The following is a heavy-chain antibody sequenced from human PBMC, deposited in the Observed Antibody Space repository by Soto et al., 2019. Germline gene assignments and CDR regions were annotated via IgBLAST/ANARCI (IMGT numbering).Heavy chain of an antibody. D-gene: IGHD2-15*01. CDR3: ARVRDYCSGGSCNRDDAFDI. Sequence: PSETLSLTCTVSCGSISRYYWSWIRQPPGKGLEWIGYIYYSGSTNYNPSLKSRVTISVDTSKNQFSLKLSSVTAADTAVYYRARVRDYCSGGSCNRDDAFDIWGQGTMVTVSS. V-gene: IGHV4-59*01. J-gene: IGHJ3*02. CDR2: IYYSGST. CDR1: CGSISRYY.